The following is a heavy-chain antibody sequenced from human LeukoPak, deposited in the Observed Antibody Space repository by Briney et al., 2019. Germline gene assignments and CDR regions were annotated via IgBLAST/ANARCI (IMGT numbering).Heavy chain of an antibody. CDR3: ARPQVDHYDNGPRAFDI. Sequence: GESLKISCKGSGYSFTSYWIGWVRQMPGKGLEWMGIIYPGDSDTRYSPSFQGQVTISADKSISTAYLQWSSLKASDTAMYYCARPQVDHYDNGPRAFDIWGQGTMVTVSS. D-gene: IGHD3-22*01. V-gene: IGHV5-51*01. CDR1: GYSFTSYW. J-gene: IGHJ3*02. CDR2: IYPGDSDT.